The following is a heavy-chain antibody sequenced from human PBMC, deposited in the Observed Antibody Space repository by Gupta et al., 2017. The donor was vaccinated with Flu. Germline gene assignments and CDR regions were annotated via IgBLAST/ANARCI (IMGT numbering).Heavy chain of an antibody. CDR2: ISYDGDIK. V-gene: IGHV3-30*18. CDR3: AKKVGLTVTTYGMDV. CDR1: GFTFSSFG. J-gene: IGHJ6*02. D-gene: IGHD4-17*01. Sequence: GFTFSSFGTHWVRQAPGKGLEWVAVISYDGDIKFYADSVKGRFTISKDNSNNMLYLQMNSLRGEDTAVYYCAKKVGLTVTTYGMDVGGQGTTVTVSS.